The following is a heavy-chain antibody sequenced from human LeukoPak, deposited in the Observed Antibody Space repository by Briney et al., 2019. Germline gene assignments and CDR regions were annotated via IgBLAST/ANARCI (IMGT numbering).Heavy chain of an antibody. Sequence: PSETLSLTCTVSGGSISSSSYYWGWIRQPPGKGLEWIGSIYYSGSTYYNPSLKSRVTISVDTSKNQFSLKLSSVTAADTAVYYCASPPKGSSFAFDIWGQGTMVTVSS. J-gene: IGHJ3*02. CDR1: GGSISSSSYY. V-gene: IGHV4-39*01. CDR2: IYYSGST. D-gene: IGHD2-2*01. CDR3: ASPPKGSSFAFDI.